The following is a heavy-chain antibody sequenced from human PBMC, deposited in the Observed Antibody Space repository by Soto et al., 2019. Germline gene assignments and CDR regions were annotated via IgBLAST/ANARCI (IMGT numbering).Heavy chain of an antibody. CDR3: AKTADGGYCSSTSCPNDAFDI. D-gene: IGHD2-2*01. V-gene: IGHV3-9*01. CDR2: ISWNSGNI. CDR1: GFTFDDYA. J-gene: IGHJ3*02. Sequence: GGSLRLSCAASGFTFDDYAMHWVRQPPGKGLEWVSGISWNSGNIGYADSVKGRFTISRDNAKNSLYLQMNSLRAEDTALYYCAKTADGGYCSSTSCPNDAFDIWGQGTMVTVSS.